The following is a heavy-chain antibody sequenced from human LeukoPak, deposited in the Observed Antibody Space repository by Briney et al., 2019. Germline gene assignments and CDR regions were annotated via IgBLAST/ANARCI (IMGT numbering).Heavy chain of an antibody. Sequence: SETLSLTCTVSGGSISSYYWSWIRQPPGKGLEWIGDIYYSGSTNYNPSLKSRVTISVDTSKNQFSLKLSSVTAADTAVYYCARGCIAARPSSPLDPWGQGTLVTVSS. CDR3: ARGCIAARPSSPLDP. D-gene: IGHD6-6*01. CDR1: GGSISSYY. J-gene: IGHJ5*02. V-gene: IGHV4-59*01. CDR2: IYYSGST.